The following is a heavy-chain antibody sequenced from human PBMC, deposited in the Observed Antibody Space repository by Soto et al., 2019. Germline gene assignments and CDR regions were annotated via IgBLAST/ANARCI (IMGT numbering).Heavy chain of an antibody. CDR2: ISGSGGST. V-gene: IGHV3-23*01. J-gene: IGHJ1*01. Sequence: EVQLLESGGGLVQPGGSLRLSCAASGFTFSSYAMSWVRQAPGKGLEWVSAISGSGGSTYYADSVKGRFTISRDNSKNTLYLQMNSLRAEDTAVYYCAQNGMSSVVAATSAEYFQHWGQGTLVTVSS. CDR1: GFTFSSYA. D-gene: IGHD2-15*01. CDR3: AQNGMSSVVAATSAEYFQH.